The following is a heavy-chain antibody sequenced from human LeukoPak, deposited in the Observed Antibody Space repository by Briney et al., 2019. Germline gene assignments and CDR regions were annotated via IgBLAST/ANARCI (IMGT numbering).Heavy chain of an antibody. J-gene: IGHJ4*02. CDR3: ARGSGSSGKGVDY. Sequence: GASVKVSCKASGYTFTTYDITWVRQAPGQGLEWMGWISTYNGNTNYAQKLQGRVTVTTDTSTSTTYMELRSLRSDDTAVYYCARGSGSSGKGVDYWGQGTLVTVSS. CDR2: ISTYNGNT. V-gene: IGHV1-18*01. CDR1: GYTFTTYD. D-gene: IGHD3-22*01.